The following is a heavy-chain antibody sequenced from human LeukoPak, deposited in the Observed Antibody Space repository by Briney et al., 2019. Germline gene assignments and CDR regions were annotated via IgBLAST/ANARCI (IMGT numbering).Heavy chain of an antibody. CDR2: ISGSGGST. V-gene: IGHV3-23*01. D-gene: IGHD3-22*01. CDR3: ASPYSLSAYYYDSSGYYYGDY. CDR1: GFTFSSYA. J-gene: IGHJ4*02. Sequence: GGSLRLSCAASGFTFSSYAMSWVRQAPGKGLEWVSAISGSGGSTYYADSVKGRFTISRDNSKNTLYLQMNSLRAEDTAVYYCASPYSLSAYYYDSSGYYYGDYWGQGTLVTVSS.